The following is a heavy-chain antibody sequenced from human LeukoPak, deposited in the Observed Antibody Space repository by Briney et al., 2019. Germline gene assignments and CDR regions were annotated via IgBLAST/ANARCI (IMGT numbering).Heavy chain of an antibody. CDR3: ARDGSAALGINWFDP. Sequence: SQTLSLTCTVSGGSISSGGYYWSWIRQHPGKGLEWIGYTYYSGSTYYNPSLKSRVTISVDTSKNQFSLKLSSVTAADTAVYYCARDGSAALGINWFDPWGQGTLVTVSS. V-gene: IGHV4-31*03. J-gene: IGHJ5*02. CDR2: TYYSGST. CDR1: GGSISSGGYY. D-gene: IGHD1-26*01.